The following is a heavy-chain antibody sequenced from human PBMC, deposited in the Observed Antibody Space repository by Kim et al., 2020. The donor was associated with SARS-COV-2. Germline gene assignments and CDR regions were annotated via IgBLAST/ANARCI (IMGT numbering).Heavy chain of an antibody. Sequence: SETLSLTCTVSGGSISSGGYYWSWIRQHPGKGLEWIGYIYYSGSTYYNPSLKSRVTISVDTSKNQFSLKLSSVTAADTAVYYCARMGITEAYYFDYWGQGTLVTVSS. CDR2: IYYSGST. CDR1: GGSISSGGYY. V-gene: IGHV4-31*03. D-gene: IGHD7-27*01. CDR3: ARMGITEAYYFDY. J-gene: IGHJ4*02.